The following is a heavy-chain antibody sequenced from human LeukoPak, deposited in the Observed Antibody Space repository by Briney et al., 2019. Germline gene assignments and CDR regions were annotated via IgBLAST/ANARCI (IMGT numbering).Heavy chain of an antibody. CDR1: GFTFSSYA. V-gene: IGHV3-23*01. CDR2: ISGSGGST. D-gene: IGHD2-2*01. Sequence: GGSLRLSCAASGFTFSSYAMSWVRQAPGKGLEWVSAISGSGGSTYYADSVKGRFTISRDNSKNTLYLQMNSLRAEDTAVYYCAKDGGYCSSASCYLYYMDVWGKGTTVTVSS. J-gene: IGHJ6*03. CDR3: AKDGGYCSSASCYLYYMDV.